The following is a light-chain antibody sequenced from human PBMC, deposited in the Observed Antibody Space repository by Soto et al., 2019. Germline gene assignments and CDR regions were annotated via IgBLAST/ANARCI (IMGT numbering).Light chain of an antibody. J-gene: IGLJ2*01. CDR1: RSDVGGYNY. CDR2: DVS. V-gene: IGLV2-14*01. Sequence: QSVLTQPASVSGSPGQWITISCTGTRSDVGGYNYVSWYKQKPGKAPKLVIYDVSHRPSGASDRFFGSKSGNTASLIISGLQAEDEADYYCFSYSTSRARIFGGGTKVTVL. CDR3: FSYSTSRARI.